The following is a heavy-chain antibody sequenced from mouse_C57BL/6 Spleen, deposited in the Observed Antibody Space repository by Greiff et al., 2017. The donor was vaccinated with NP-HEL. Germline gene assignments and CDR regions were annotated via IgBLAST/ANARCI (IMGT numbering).Heavy chain of an antibody. Sequence: VQLQQPGAELVRPGTSVKLSCKASGYTFTSYWMHWVKQRPGQGLEWIGVIDPSDSYTNYNQKFKGKATLTVDTSSSTAYMQLSSLTSEDSAVYYCARPHYYGSRNYAMDYWGQGTSVTVSS. D-gene: IGHD1-1*01. V-gene: IGHV1-59*01. CDR1: GYTFTSYW. CDR3: ARPHYYGSRNYAMDY. CDR2: IDPSDSYT. J-gene: IGHJ4*01.